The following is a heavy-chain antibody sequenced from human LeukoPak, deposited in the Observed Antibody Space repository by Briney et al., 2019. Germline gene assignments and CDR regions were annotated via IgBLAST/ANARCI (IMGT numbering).Heavy chain of an antibody. Sequence: PSETLSLTCTVSGGSISSYYWSWIRQPPGKGLEWIGYIYYSGSTNYNPSLKSRVTISVDTSKNQFSLKLSSVTAADTAVYYCASRLWFGTFDYWGQGTLVTVSS. CDR2: IYYSGST. V-gene: IGHV4-59*12. CDR3: ASRLWFGTFDY. J-gene: IGHJ4*02. CDR1: GGSISSYY. D-gene: IGHD3-10*01.